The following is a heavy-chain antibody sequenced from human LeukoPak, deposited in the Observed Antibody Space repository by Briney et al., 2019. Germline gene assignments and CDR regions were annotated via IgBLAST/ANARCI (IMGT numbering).Heavy chain of an antibody. Sequence: PGGSLRLSCAASGFTVSSNYMSWVRQAPGKGLEWVSVIYSGGSTYYADSVKGRFTISRDNSKNTLYLQMNSLRAEDTAVYYCARDLGRDGYNYVFDYWGQGTLVTVSS. J-gene: IGHJ4*02. D-gene: IGHD5-24*01. V-gene: IGHV3-66*01. CDR1: GFTVSSNY. CDR3: ARDLGRDGYNYVFDY. CDR2: IYSGGST.